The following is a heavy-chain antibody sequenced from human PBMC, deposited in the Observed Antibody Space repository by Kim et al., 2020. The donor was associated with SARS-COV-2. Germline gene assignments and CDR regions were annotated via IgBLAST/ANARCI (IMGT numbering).Heavy chain of an antibody. V-gene: IGHV3-21*01. Sequence: ANSLKGRFTISRDNAKNSQYLQLNSLRAEDTAVYYCALDLITMIVNSQYPWGQGTLVTVSS. D-gene: IGHD3-22*01. J-gene: IGHJ5*02. CDR3: ALDLITMIVNSQYP.